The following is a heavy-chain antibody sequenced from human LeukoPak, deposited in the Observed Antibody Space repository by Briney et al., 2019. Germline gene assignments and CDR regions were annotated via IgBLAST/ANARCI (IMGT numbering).Heavy chain of an antibody. CDR3: ARYSSSSGWFDP. J-gene: IGHJ5*02. D-gene: IGHD6-6*01. CDR2: ICYSGST. V-gene: IGHV4-39*01. Sequence: SETLSLTCTVSGGSISSSSYYWGWIRQPPGKGLEWIGIICYSGSTTYSPSLKSRVTISVDTSKSQFSLKLSSVTAADTAVYYCARYSSSSGWFDPWGQGTLVTVSS. CDR1: GGSISSSSYY.